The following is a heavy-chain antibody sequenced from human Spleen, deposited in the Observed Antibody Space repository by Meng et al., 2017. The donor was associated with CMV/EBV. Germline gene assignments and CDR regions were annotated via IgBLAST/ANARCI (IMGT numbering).Heavy chain of an antibody. J-gene: IGHJ4*02. CDR1: GFTFDDYT. CDR2: ISWDGGST. Sequence: GGSLRLSCAASGFTFDDYTMHWVRQAPEKGLEWVSLISWDGGSTYYADSVKGRFTISRDNAKNSLYLQMNSLRAEDTALYYCAKDINDDWVDSNDFDYWGQGTLVTVSS. D-gene: IGHD4-11*01. V-gene: IGHV3-43*01. CDR3: AKDINDDWVDSNDFDY.